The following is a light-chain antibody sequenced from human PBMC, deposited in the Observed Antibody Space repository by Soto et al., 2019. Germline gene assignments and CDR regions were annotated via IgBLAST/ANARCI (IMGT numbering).Light chain of an antibody. J-gene: IGKJ5*01. V-gene: IGKV3-20*01. CDR3: QHFGGSPPIT. CDR1: QSVNSRY. CDR2: GAS. Sequence: EIVLTHSPGTLSFSAGEIATLSFRASQSVNSRYLALYQQKPVQAPRLVIYGASSRAIGIPDRFSGSESGTDFTLTIRRLEPEDFAVYYCQHFGGSPPITFGQGTRLEIK.